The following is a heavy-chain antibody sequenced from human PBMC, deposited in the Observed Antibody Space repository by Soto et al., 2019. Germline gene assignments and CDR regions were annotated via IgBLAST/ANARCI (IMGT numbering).Heavy chain of an antibody. D-gene: IGHD6-6*01. V-gene: IGHV5-51*01. Sequence: GESLKISCKGSGYSFTSYWIGWVRQMPGKGLEWMGIIYPGDSDTRYSPSFQGQVTISADKSISTAYLQWSSLKASDTAMYYCARPAGTTIAARPFEYWGQGTLVTVSS. J-gene: IGHJ4*02. CDR2: IYPGDSDT. CDR1: GYSFTSYW. CDR3: ARPAGTTIAARPFEY.